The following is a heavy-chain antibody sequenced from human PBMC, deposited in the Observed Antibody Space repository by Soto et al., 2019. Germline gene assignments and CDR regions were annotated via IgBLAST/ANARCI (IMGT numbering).Heavy chain of an antibody. CDR2: IYYSGST. D-gene: IGHD3-16*01. J-gene: IGHJ4*02. Sequence: QVQLQESGPGLVKPSQTLSLTCTVSGGSISSGGYYWSWIRQRPGKGLEWLGYIYYSGSTYYTPSLESRVTVSVDTSKNQFSLRLSSVTAADTAVDYCSRVWGSYIDYWVQGTLVTVSS. CDR3: SRVWGSYIDY. CDR1: GGSISSGGYY. V-gene: IGHV4-31*03.